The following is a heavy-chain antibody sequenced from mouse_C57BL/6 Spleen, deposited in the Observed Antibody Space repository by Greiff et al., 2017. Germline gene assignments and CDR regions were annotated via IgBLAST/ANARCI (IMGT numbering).Heavy chain of an antibody. CDR1: GYTFTSYW. Sequence: QVQLQQPGAELVRPGTSVKLSCKASGYTFTSYWMHWVKQRPGQGLEWIGVIDPSDSYTNYNQKFKGKATLTVDTSSSTAYMQLSSLTSEDSAVYYCAVNPYYYAMDYWGQGTSVTVSS. CDR3: AVNPYYYAMDY. CDR2: IDPSDSYT. V-gene: IGHV1-59*01. D-gene: IGHD6-1*01. J-gene: IGHJ4*01.